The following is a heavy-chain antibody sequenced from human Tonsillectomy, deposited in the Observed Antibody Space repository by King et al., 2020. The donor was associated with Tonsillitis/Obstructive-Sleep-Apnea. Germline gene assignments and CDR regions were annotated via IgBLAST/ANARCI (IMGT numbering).Heavy chain of an antibody. J-gene: IGHJ6*03. Sequence: QLQLVQSGAELKKPGASVKVSCKASGYTFTGYYMHWVPPAPGQGLEWMGRINPNSVGTNYAQKFQGRVTMTMDTSISTAHMELSRLRSYETAVYYCARETAGTTRGTYYYYYMDVWGKGTTVTVSS. CDR3: ARETAGTTRGTYYYYYMDV. D-gene: IGHD1-1*01. V-gene: IGHV1-2*06. CDR2: INPNSVGT. CDR1: GYTFTGYY.